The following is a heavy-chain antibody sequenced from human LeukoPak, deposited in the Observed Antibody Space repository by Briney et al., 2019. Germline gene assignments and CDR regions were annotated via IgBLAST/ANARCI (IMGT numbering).Heavy chain of an antibody. Sequence: GGSLRLSCAAAGFTFSSYAMSWVRQAPGKGLEWVSAISGSGGSTYYADSVKGRFTISRDNSKNTLYLQMNSLRAEDTAVYYCAKDNFVVVVIPTWYFDLWGRGTLVTVSS. J-gene: IGHJ2*01. D-gene: IGHD3-22*01. CDR1: GFTFSSYA. V-gene: IGHV3-23*01. CDR3: AKDNFVVVVIPTWYFDL. CDR2: ISGSGGST.